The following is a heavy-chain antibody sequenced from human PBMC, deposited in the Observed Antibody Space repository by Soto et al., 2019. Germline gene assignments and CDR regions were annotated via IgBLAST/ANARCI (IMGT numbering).Heavy chain of an antibody. CDR1: GFTFSSYW. Sequence: GGSLRLSCAASGFTFSSYWMSWVRQAPGKGLEWVANIKQDGSEKYYVDSVKGRFTISRDNAKNSLYLQMNSLRAEDTAVYSCARGYSGYRNQWLVGYWGQGTLVTVSS. D-gene: IGHD5-12*01. V-gene: IGHV3-7*05. CDR3: ARGYSGYRNQWLVGY. CDR2: IKQDGSEK. J-gene: IGHJ4*02.